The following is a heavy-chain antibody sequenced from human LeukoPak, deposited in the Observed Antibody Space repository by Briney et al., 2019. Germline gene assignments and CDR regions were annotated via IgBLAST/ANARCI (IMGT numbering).Heavy chain of an antibody. CDR1: GGSISSDY. J-gene: IGHJ5*02. CDR2: IYYSGST. D-gene: IGHD3-3*01. CDR3: ARHQKVVTIFGVVTRSGWFDP. Sequence: SETLSLTCTVSGGSISSDYWSWIRQPPGKGLEWIGSIYYSGSTYYNPSLKSRVTISVDTSKNQFSLKLSSVTAADTAVYYCARHQKVVTIFGVVTRSGWFDPWGQGTLVTVSS. V-gene: IGHV4-59*05.